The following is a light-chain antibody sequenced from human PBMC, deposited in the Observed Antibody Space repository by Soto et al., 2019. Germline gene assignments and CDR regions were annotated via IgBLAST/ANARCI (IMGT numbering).Light chain of an antibody. CDR1: QSVSTS. V-gene: IGKV3-15*01. CDR2: SAS. Sequence: VMTQSPATLSVFPGERVTLSCRASQSVSTSIAWYQQKPGQAPRLLIYSASTRATGIPARFSGSGSGTEFALTISSLQSEDFAVYYCQQYIHGYSFGQGTKVDIK. CDR3: QQYIHGYS. J-gene: IGKJ2*01.